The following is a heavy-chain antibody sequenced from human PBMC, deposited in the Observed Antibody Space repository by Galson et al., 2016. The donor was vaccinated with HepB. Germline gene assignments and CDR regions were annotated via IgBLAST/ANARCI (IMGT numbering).Heavy chain of an antibody. CDR2: IYYSGHT. J-gene: IGHJ4*02. V-gene: IGHV4-31*03. D-gene: IGHD1-14*01. CDR3: ARAPTPDRLDY. Sequence: TLSLTCTVSGGSISRGGYYWSWVHQHPGKGLEWIGHIYYSGHTYCNPSLKSRVNMSVDTSKNQFSLKLSSMTAADTAVYYCARAPTPDRLDYWGQGTLVTVSS. CDR1: GGSISRGGYY.